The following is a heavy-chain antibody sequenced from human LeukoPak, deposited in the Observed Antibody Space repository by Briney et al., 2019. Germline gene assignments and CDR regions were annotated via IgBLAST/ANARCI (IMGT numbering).Heavy chain of an antibody. CDR3: ARSIAVAGPRYFDL. Sequence: SETLSLTCAVYGGSFSGYYWSWIRQPPGKGLEWIGEINHSGSTNYNPSLKSRVTISADTSKNQFSLKLSSVTAADTAVYYCARSIAVAGPRYFDLWGRGTLVTVSS. CDR2: INHSGST. D-gene: IGHD6-19*01. J-gene: IGHJ2*01. V-gene: IGHV4-34*01. CDR1: GGSFSGYY.